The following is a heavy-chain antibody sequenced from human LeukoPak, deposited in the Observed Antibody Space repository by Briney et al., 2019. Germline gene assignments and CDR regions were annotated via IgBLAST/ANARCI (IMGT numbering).Heavy chain of an antibody. V-gene: IGHV3-33*01. D-gene: IGHD1-1*01. CDR1: GFTFSSYG. J-gene: IGHJ3*02. CDR2: IWYDGSNK. CDR3: ARDVSGYNWNDLDAFDI. Sequence: PGRSLRLSCAASGFTFSSYGMHWVRQAPGKGLEWVAVIWYDGSNKYYADSVKGRFTISRDNSKNTLYLQMNSLRAEDTAVYYCARDVSGYNWNDLDAFDIWGQGTMVTVSS.